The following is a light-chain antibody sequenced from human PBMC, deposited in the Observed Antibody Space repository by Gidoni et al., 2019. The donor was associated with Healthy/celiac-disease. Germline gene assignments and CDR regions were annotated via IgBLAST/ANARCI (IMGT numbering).Light chain of an antibody. CDR1: KLGDKY. V-gene: IGLV3-1*01. J-gene: IGLJ2*01. CDR2: QDS. CDR3: QAWDSSTVV. Sequence: SYELTQQPSVSVSPGQTASITCPRYKLGDKYACWYQQKPGQSPVLFIYQDSKRPSGIPGRFSGSNSGNTATLTVSGTQAMDEADYYCQAWDSSTVVFGGGTKLTVL.